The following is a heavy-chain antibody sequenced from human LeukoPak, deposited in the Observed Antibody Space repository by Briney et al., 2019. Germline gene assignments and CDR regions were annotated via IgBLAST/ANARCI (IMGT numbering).Heavy chain of an antibody. CDR1: GFTFSSYT. CDR2: ISYEGSNK. Sequence: GGSLRLSCAASGFTFSSYTMHWVRQAPGKGLEWVAVISYEGSNKYYTDSVKGRFTISRDNAKNSLYLQMNSLRAEDTAVYYCARDIPQWLGRKEFDYWGQGTLVTVSS. CDR3: ARDIPQWLGRKEFDY. D-gene: IGHD6-19*01. J-gene: IGHJ4*02. V-gene: IGHV3-30*04.